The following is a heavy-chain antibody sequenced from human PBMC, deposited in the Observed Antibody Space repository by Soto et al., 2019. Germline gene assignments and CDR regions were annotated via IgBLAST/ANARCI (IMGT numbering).Heavy chain of an antibody. Sequence: SETLSLTCTVSGGSIRSGDYYWSWIRQPPGKGLEWIGYIYYSGTTYYNPSLKSRVAISVDTSKNQFSLKLSSVTAADTAVYYCARVPNYYNPARCWFDPWGQGTLVTVSS. J-gene: IGHJ5*02. CDR2: IYYSGTT. CDR3: ARVPNYYNPARCWFDP. D-gene: IGHD3-10*01. CDR1: GGSIRSGDYY. V-gene: IGHV4-30-4*01.